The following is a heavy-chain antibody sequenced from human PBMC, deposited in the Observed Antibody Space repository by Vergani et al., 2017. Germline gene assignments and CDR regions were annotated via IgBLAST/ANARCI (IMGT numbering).Heavy chain of an antibody. CDR2: ISYDGSNK. CDR1: GFTFSSYG. V-gene: IGHV3-30*18. CDR3: AKSQAGSEETFDI. J-gene: IGHJ3*02. D-gene: IGHD3-10*01. Sequence: VQLLESGGGVVQPGRSLRLSCAASGFTFSSYGMHWVRQAPGKGLEWVAVISYDGSNKYYADSVKGRFTISRDNSKNTLYLQMNSLRAEDTAVYYCAKSQAGSEETFDIWGQGTMVTVSS.